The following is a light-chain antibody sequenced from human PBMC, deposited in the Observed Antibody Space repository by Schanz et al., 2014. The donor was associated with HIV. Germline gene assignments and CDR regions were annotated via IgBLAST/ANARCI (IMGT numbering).Light chain of an antibody. V-gene: IGLV2-23*01. CDR2: EDT. Sequence: QSVLTQPASVSGSPGQSITIPCTGTSSDVGTYNLVSWYQQHPGEAPKLIIYEDTERPSGVPDRFSGSKSGNTASLTISGLQGEDEADYYCCSYAGNNNGVFGGGTKLTVL. CDR1: SSDVGTYNL. CDR3: CSYAGNNNGV. J-gene: IGLJ3*02.